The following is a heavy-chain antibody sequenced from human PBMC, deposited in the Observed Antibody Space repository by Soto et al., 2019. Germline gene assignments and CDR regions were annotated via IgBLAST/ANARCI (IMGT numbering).Heavy chain of an antibody. CDR2: IRSSGHT. D-gene: IGHD6-19*01. CDR1: GFTFSDYY. J-gene: IGHJ4*02. CDR3: ARVDPGMDQWLAIDY. Sequence: LWGVLRLSCAASGFTFSDYYMNWIRQAPGKGLEWVSYIRSSGHTNYADSVKGRFAISRDNAKNSLYLQMNSLRVEDTAVYYCARVDPGMDQWLAIDYWGQGTLVTVSS. V-gene: IGHV3-11*06.